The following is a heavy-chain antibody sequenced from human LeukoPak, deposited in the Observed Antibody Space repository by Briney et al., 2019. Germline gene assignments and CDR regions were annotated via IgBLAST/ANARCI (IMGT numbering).Heavy chain of an antibody. CDR2: IYTSEST. CDR1: GGSISNYY. V-gene: IGHV4-4*07. Sequence: TSSEILSLTCTVSGGSISNYYWSWIRKPAGKGLEWIGRIYTSESTNYNPSLKSRVAMSLDTSKSQFSLKLSSVTAADTAVYYCARDTVTMVRGVTYYYGMDVWGQGTTVTVSS. J-gene: IGHJ6*02. D-gene: IGHD3-10*01. CDR3: ARDTVTMVRGVTYYYGMDV.